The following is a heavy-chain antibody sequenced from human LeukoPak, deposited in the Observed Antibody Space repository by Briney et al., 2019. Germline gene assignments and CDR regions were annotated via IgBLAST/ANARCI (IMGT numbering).Heavy chain of an antibody. D-gene: IGHD2-2*01. V-gene: IGHV4-34*01. CDR1: GGSFSGYY. Sequence: PSETLSLTCAVYGGSFSGYYWSWIRQPPGKGLEWIGEINHSGSTNYNPSLKSRVTISVDTSKNQFSLKLSSVTAADTAVYYCARETTTYCSSTSCHNWFDPWDQGTLVTVSS. J-gene: IGHJ5*02. CDR3: ARETTTYCSSTSCHNWFDP. CDR2: INHSGST.